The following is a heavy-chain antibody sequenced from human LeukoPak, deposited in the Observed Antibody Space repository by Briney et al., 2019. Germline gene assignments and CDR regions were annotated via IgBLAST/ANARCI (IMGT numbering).Heavy chain of an antibody. Sequence: PGGSLRLSCAASGFTFSTSGMHWVRQAPGKGLEWVAVIWNDGSNQYYGASVKGRFTISRDNSKNTLYLQMNSLRAEDTAVYYCARTKYSNSWDHYYYGMDDWGQGTTVTVS. J-gene: IGHJ6*01. CDR2: IWNDGSNQ. D-gene: IGHD6-13*01. CDR3: ARTKYSNSWDHYYYGMDD. CDR1: GFTFSTSG. V-gene: IGHV3-33*01.